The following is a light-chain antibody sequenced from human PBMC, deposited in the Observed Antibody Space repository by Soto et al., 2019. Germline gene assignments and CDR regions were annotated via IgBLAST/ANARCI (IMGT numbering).Light chain of an antibody. Sequence: QSVLTQPPSASGSPGQSVTISCTGTSGDVGGYNYVSWYQQHPGKAPKLMIFEVSERPSAVPDRFSASKSGNTASLTVSGLQAEDEADYYCSSYAGSNNYVFGTGTRSPS. V-gene: IGLV2-8*01. CDR2: EVS. J-gene: IGLJ1*01. CDR1: SGDVGGYNY. CDR3: SSYAGSNNYV.